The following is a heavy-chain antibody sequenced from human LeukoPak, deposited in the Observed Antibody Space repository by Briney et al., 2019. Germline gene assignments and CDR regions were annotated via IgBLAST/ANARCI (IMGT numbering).Heavy chain of an antibody. CDR3: ARALTTLTYEGY. CDR1: GFTFSTYA. V-gene: IGHV3-23*01. Sequence: QPGGSLRLSCAASGFTFSTYAMSWVRQAPGKGLEWVSAISGSGGSTYYADSVKGRSTISRDNSKNTLYLQMNSLRAEDTAVYYCARALTTLTYEGYWGQGTLVTVSS. CDR2: ISGSGGST. D-gene: IGHD1-1*01. J-gene: IGHJ4*02.